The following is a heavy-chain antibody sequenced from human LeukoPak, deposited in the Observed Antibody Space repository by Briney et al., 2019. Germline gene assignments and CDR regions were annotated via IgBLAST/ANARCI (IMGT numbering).Heavy chain of an antibody. CDR3: ARGSRDGYFDY. V-gene: IGHV1-24*01. CDR2: FDPEDGET. J-gene: IGHJ4*02. CDR1: GYALTELS. Sequence: ASVKVSCKVSGYALTELSMHWVRQAPGKGLEWMGGFDPEDGETIYAQKFQGRVTMTRNTSISTAYMELSSLRSEDTAVYYCARGSRDGYFDYWGQGTLVTVSS. D-gene: IGHD5-24*01.